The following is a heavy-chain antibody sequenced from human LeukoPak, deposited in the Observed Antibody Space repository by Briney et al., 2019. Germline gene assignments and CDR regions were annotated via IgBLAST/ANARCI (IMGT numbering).Heavy chain of an antibody. J-gene: IGHJ6*02. D-gene: IGHD6-13*01. CDR3: ARLYSSSWYSTHYYYYGMDV. V-gene: IGHV4-39*01. CDR2: IYYSGST. CDR1: GGSISSSSYY. Sequence: SETLSLTCTVSGGSISSSSYYWGWIRQPPGKGLEWIGSIYYSGSTYYNPSLKSRVTISVDTSKNQFSLKLSSVTAADTAAYYCARLYSSSWYSTHYYYYGMDVWGQGTTVTVSS.